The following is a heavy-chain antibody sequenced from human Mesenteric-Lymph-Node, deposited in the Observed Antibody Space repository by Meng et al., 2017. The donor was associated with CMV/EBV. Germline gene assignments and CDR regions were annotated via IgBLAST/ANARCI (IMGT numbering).Heavy chain of an antibody. Sequence: GESLKISCTASGFTFSTYNMNWVRQAPGKGLEWVSSISSDSIYIYYADSVKGRFTISRDNSENTLYLQMNSLRAEDTAVYYCAKDLERRDGYNLTVDYWGQGTLVTVSS. J-gene: IGHJ4*02. CDR3: AKDLERRDGYNLTVDY. D-gene: IGHD5-24*01. CDR2: ISSDSIYI. CDR1: GFTFSTYN. V-gene: IGHV3-21*01.